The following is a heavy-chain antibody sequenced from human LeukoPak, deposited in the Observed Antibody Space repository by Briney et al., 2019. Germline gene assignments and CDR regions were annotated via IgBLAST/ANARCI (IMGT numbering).Heavy chain of an antibody. CDR2: ISAYNGNT. CDR3: ATTPQDSNYVP. D-gene: IGHD4-11*01. V-gene: IGHV1-18*01. Sequence: ASVKVSCKASGYTFTSYGISWVRQAPGQGLEWMGWISAYNGNTNYAQKFQGRVTITTDESTSTAYMELSSLRSEDTAVYYCATTPQDSNYVPWGQGTLVTVSS. CDR1: GYTFTSYG. J-gene: IGHJ5*02.